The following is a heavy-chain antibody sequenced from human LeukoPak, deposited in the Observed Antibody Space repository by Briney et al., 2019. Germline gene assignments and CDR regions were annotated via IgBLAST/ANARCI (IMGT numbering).Heavy chain of an antibody. J-gene: IGHJ6*02. Sequence: ASVKVSCKASGYTFTSYYMHWVRQAPGQGLEWMGIINPSGGSTSYAQKFQGRVTMTTDTSTSTAYMELRSLRSDDTAVYYCARDGDIVVVPAAHYGMDVWGQGTTVTVSS. CDR1: GYTFTSYY. D-gene: IGHD2-2*01. V-gene: IGHV1-46*01. CDR3: ARDGDIVVVPAAHYGMDV. CDR2: INPSGGST.